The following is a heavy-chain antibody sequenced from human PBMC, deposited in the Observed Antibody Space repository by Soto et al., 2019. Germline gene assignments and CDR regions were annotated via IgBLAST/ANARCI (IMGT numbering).Heavy chain of an antibody. CDR1: GYTFTSYG. D-gene: IGHD3-10*01. CDR3: ATALITMVRGVITTFDY. CDR2: ISAYNGNT. J-gene: IGHJ4*02. Sequence: GASVKVSCKASGYTFTSYGISWVRQAPGQGLEWMGWISAYNGNTNYAQKLQGRVTMTEDTSTDTAYMELSSLRSEDTAVYYCATALITMVRGVITTFDYWGQGTLVTVSS. V-gene: IGHV1-18*01.